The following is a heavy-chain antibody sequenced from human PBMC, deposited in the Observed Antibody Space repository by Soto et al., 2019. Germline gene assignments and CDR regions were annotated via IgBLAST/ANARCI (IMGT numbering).Heavy chain of an antibody. Sequence: QVQLVQSGAEVKKSGSSVRVSCKASGGTFNSYTLSWVRQAPGQRLEWMGRIIPMLSMSTYAQKFQGRVPIIADKSTNTVYLDLSSLRSDDTAIYYCATSYGSGSRPFDYWGQGTLVTVSS. D-gene: IGHD3-10*01. CDR1: GGTFNSYT. J-gene: IGHJ4*02. V-gene: IGHV1-69*02. CDR2: IIPMLSMS. CDR3: ATSYGSGSRPFDY.